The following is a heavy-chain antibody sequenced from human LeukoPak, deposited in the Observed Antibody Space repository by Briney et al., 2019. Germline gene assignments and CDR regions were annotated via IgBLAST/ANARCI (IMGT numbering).Heavy chain of an antibody. Sequence: ASVKVSCTASGYTFTSYGISWVRQAPGQGLEWMGWISAYNGNTNYAQKLQGRVTMTTDTSTSTAYMELRSLRSDDTAVYYCARRDIVVVPAAKMGDYWGQGTLVTVSS. CDR1: GYTFTSYG. D-gene: IGHD2-2*01. CDR3: ARRDIVVVPAAKMGDY. J-gene: IGHJ4*02. CDR2: ISAYNGNT. V-gene: IGHV1-18*01.